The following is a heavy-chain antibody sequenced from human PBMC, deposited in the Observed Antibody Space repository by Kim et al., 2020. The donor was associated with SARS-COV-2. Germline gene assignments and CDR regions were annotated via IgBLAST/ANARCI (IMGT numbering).Heavy chain of an antibody. CDR3: ARDHNWGFDY. V-gene: IGHV3-48*02. J-gene: IGHJ4*02. Sequence: GGSLRLSCAASGFTYNIYAMNWVRQAPGKGLEWISHTNNAGGHILYADSVKGRFTISRDNAKNSLYLQMTSLRDEDTALYYCARDHNWGFDYWVPGILVT. D-gene: IGHD7-27*01. CDR1: GFTYNIYA. CDR2: TNNAGGHI.